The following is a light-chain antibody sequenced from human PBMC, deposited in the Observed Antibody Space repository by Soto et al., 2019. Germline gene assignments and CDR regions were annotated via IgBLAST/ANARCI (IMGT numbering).Light chain of an antibody. CDR3: QSYASSLSGWV. CDR1: SSNIGAGYD. Sequence: QSVLTQPPSVSGAPGQRVTISCTGSSSNIGAGYDVHWYQQLPGTAPKLLIYGNSNRPSGVPDRFSGSKSGTSASLAITGLQAEDEADYYCQSYASSLSGWVFGGGTQVTVL. J-gene: IGLJ3*02. CDR2: GNS. V-gene: IGLV1-40*01.